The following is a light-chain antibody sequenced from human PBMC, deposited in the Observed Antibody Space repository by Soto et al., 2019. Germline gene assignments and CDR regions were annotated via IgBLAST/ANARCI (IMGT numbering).Light chain of an antibody. V-gene: IGKV3D-15*02. CDR1: QSVSSD. CDR2: DAS. Sequence: EIVMTQSPATLSVSPGESATLSCRASQSVSSDLAWYQQKPGQAPRLLIYDASNRATGIPARFSGSGSGTDYTLTIRGLKPEDFAVYYCQQYRMSPNTFGQGTRLEIK. CDR3: QQYRMSPNT. J-gene: IGKJ5*01.